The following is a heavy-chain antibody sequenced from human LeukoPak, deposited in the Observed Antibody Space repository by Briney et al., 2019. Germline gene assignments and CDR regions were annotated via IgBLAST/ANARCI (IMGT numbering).Heavy chain of an antibody. V-gene: IGHV1-2*02. J-gene: IGHJ4*02. CDR3: ARTFRLRLGELSLYDY. D-gene: IGHD3-16*02. CDR2: INPNSGGT. CDR1: GYTFTGYY. Sequence: ASVKVSCKASGYTFTGYYMHWVRQAPGQGLEWMGLINPNSGGTNYAQKFQGRVTMTRDTSISTAYMELSRLRSDDTAVYYCARTFRLRLGELSLYDYWGQGTLVTVSS.